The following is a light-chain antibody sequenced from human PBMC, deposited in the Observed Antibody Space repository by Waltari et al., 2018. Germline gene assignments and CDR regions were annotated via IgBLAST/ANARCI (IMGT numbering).Light chain of an antibody. J-gene: IGLJ2*01. V-gene: IGLV3-21*02. CDR3: QVWDSSSDPWA. CDR1: NIGSKN. Sequence: SYVLTQPPSVSVAPGQTARITCGGNNIGSKNVHWYQQNPGQAPVLVVYDDSARPSGIPERFSGCNSGNTATRTISRVEAGDEADYYCQVWDSSSDPWAFGGGTKLTVL. CDR2: DDS.